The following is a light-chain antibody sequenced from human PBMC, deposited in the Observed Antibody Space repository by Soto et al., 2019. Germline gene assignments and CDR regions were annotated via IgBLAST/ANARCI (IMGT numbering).Light chain of an antibody. J-gene: IGKJ4*01. CDR1: PSVSSY. CDR2: DAS. V-gene: IGKV3-11*01. Sequence: EIVLTQSPATLSLSPGERATLSCSASPSVSSYLAWYQQKPGQAPRHLIYDASNRATGIPARFSGSGSGTYFTLTISSLEPQDVAFYDWLQPSDWPLTLGGGTNVEIK. CDR3: LQPSDWPLT.